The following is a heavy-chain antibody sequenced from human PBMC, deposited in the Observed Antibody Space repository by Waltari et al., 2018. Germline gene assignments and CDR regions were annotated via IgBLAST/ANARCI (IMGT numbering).Heavy chain of an antibody. CDR1: GFTFSNHG. D-gene: IGHD3-22*01. Sequence: QVQLVESGGGVVQPGGSLRLSCAASGFTFSNHGIHWVRQAPGNGLDWVAFIWSDETNKHYADSVQGRFTISRDNSKNTVFLQMNSLRTEDTAVYYCAKGPDSSGYYSNWFDPWGQGILVTVSS. CDR3: AKGPDSSGYYSNWFDP. CDR2: IWSDETNK. V-gene: IGHV3-30*02. J-gene: IGHJ5*02.